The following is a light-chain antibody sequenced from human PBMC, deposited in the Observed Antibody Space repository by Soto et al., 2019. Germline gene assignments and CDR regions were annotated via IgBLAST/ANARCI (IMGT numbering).Light chain of an antibody. CDR3: QQSYSPPYT. J-gene: IGKJ2*01. CDR2: AAS. CDR1: QRIGSF. V-gene: IGKV1-39*01. Sequence: DIQMTQSPSSLSASVGDRVTITCRASQRIGSFLNWYQQKPGKAPKFLISAASTLQSGVPSRFRGSGSGTHFTLTITSLQPDDLATYFCQQSYSPPYTFGQGTKLEIK.